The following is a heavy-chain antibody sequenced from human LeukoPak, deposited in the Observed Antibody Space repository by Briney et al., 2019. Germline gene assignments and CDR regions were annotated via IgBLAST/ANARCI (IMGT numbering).Heavy chain of an antibody. J-gene: IGHJ5*02. CDR2: ISSSCSTI. D-gene: IGHD3-10*01. CDR3: ARDRLTYYYGSGSPPAVQLWFDP. Sequence: GGSLRLSCAASGFTFSDYYMSWIRQAPGKGLEWVSYISSSCSTIYYADSVKGRFTISRDNAKNSLYLQMNSLRAEDTAVYYCARDRLTYYYGSGSPPAVQLWFDPWGQGTLVTVSS. V-gene: IGHV3-11*01. CDR1: GFTFSDYY.